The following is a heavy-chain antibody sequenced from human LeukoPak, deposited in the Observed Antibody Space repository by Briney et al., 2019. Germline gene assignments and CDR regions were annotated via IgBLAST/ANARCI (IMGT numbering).Heavy chain of an antibody. D-gene: IGHD6-19*01. CDR3: ARAYAVAGRRMYYFDY. J-gene: IGHJ4*02. CDR2: INHSGST. Sequence: PSETLSLTCTVSGYSISSGYCWGWIRQPPGKGLEWIGEINHSGSTNYNPSLKSRVTISVDTSKNQFSLKLSSVTAADTAVYYCARAYAVAGRRMYYFDYWGQGTLVTVSS. V-gene: IGHV4-38-2*02. CDR1: GYSISSGYC.